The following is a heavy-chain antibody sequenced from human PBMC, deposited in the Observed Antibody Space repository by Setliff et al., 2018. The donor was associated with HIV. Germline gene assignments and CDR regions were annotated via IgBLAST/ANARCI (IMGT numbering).Heavy chain of an antibody. D-gene: IGHD6-19*01. Sequence: PSETLSLTCTVSGGSISSHYWNWIRRSPGKGLEWIGYISYSGSANYYSGTTKYNPSLRSRVTIPVDTSKNQFSLRLSPVTAADTAVYYCARGFPSGYLDYWGQGTLVTVSS. V-gene: IGHV4-59*11. CDR3: ARGFPSGYLDY. CDR1: GGSISSHY. J-gene: IGHJ4*02. CDR2: ISYSGSANYYSGTT.